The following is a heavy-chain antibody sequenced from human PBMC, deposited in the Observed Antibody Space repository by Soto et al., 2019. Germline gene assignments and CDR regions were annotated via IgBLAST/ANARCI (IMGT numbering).Heavy chain of an antibody. CDR1: GFTFSSYS. CDR2: ISSSSSYI. V-gene: IGHV3-21*01. D-gene: IGHD6-6*01. CDR3: ARWAEYSSSLAPLFYFDY. J-gene: IGHJ4*02. Sequence: GGSLRLSCAASGFTFSSYSMNWVRQAPGKGLEWVSSISSSSSYIYYADSVKGRFTISRDNAKNSLYLLMNSLRAEDTAVYYCARWAEYSSSLAPLFYFDYWGQGTLVTVSS.